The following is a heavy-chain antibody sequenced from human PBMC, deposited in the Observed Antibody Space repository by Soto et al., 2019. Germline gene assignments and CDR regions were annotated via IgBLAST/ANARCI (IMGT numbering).Heavy chain of an antibody. J-gene: IGHJ4*02. V-gene: IGHV3-23*01. CDR3: AKDPVTMIVVVITYFDY. CDR2: ISGSGGST. D-gene: IGHD3-22*01. CDR1: GFTFSNAW. Sequence: PGGSLRLSCAASGFTFSNAWMSWVRQAPGKGLEWVSAISGSGGSTYYADSVKGRFTISRDNSKNTLYQQMNSLRAEDTAVYYCAKDPVTMIVVVITYFDYWGQGTLVTVSS.